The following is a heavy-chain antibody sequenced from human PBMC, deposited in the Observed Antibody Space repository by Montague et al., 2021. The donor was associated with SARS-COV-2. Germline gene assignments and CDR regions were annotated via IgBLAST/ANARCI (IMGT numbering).Heavy chain of an antibody. D-gene: IGHD5-24*01. CDR1: GFTVSNYN. CDR2: VYTAGTT. Sequence: SLRLSCAASGFTVSNYNINWVRQAPGKGLEWVSVVYTAGTTSYADSVKGRFTISRDIANNRVYLQMNSLRAEDTAVYYCARSPHESDGWWGQGTLVTVSS. V-gene: IGHV3-53*01. J-gene: IGHJ4*02. CDR3: ARSPHESDGW.